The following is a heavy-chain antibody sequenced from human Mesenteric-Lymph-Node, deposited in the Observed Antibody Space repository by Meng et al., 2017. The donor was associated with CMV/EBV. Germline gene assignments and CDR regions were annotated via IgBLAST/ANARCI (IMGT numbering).Heavy chain of an antibody. CDR3: ARHQRWLKSEGGFNY. V-gene: IGHV4-34*01. CDR2: INHSGST. Sequence: QVQVQQWGAGLFEPSGILSLTWAVYGGSFSGYYWSWIRQPPGKGLEWIGEINHSGSTNYNPSLKSRVTISVDTSKNQFSLKLSSVTAADTAVYYCARHQRWLKSEGGFNYWGQGTLVTVSS. CDR1: GGSFSGYY. J-gene: IGHJ4*02. D-gene: IGHD4-23*01.